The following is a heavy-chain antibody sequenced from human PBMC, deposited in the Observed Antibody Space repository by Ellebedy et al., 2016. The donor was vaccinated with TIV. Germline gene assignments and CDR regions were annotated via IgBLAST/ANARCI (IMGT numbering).Heavy chain of an antibody. Sequence: GGSLRLXXAASGFTFIIYSLNWVRQAPGKGLEWVSYISSSSRTIYYADSVKGRFTISRDNAKNSLYLKMNSLRAEDTALYYCAAAAGAGDDAFDIWGQGTMVTVSS. CDR2: ISSSSRTI. CDR3: AAAAGAGDDAFDI. D-gene: IGHD6-13*01. V-gene: IGHV3-48*01. J-gene: IGHJ3*02. CDR1: GFTFIIYS.